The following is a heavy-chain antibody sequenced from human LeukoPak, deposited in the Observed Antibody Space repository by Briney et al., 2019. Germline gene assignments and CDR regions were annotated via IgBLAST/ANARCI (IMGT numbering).Heavy chain of an antibody. Sequence: GGSLRLSCAASGFTFSDDYMDWVRQAPGKGLEWVFRSRNKANSDTTEYAASVKGRCTISRDDSKNSLYLQMNSLKTEDTAVYYCARGFRAFDIWGQGTMVTVSS. CDR3: ARGFRAFDI. CDR1: GFTFSDDY. J-gene: IGHJ3*02. D-gene: IGHD2-21*01. CDR2: SRNKANSDTT. V-gene: IGHV3-72*01.